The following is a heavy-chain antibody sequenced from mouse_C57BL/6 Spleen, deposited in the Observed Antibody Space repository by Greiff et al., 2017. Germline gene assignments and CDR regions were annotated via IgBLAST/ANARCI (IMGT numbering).Heavy chain of an antibody. CDR2: INTGSGGT. CDR1: GYAFTNYL. CDR3: ARRRSSSYFDY. Sequence: QVQLQQSGAELVRPGTSVKVSCKASGYAFTNYLIEWVKQRPGQGLEWIGVINTGSGGTNYNEKFKGKATLTADKSSSTAYMQLSSLTSEDSAVYFCARRRSSSYFDYWGQGTTLTVPS. J-gene: IGHJ2*01. V-gene: IGHV1-54*01. D-gene: IGHD1-1*01.